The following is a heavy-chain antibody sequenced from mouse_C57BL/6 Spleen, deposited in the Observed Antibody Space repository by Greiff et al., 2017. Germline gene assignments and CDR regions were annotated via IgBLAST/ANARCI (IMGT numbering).Heavy chain of an antibody. V-gene: IGHV5-6*01. CDR2: ISSGGSYT. J-gene: IGHJ3*01. CDR1: GFTFSSYG. D-gene: IGHD1-1*01. Sequence: EVKLMESGGDLVKPGGSLKLSCAASGFTFSSYGMSWVRQTPDKRLEWVATISSGGSYTYYPDSVKGRFTISRDNAKNTLYLQMSSLKSEDTAMYYCARHDRVGSSPWCAYWGQGTLVTVSA. CDR3: ARHDRVGSSPWCAY.